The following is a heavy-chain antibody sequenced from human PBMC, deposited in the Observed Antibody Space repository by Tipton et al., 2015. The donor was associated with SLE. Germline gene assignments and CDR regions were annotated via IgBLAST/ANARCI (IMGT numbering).Heavy chain of an antibody. Sequence: QLVQSGGGVVQPGRSLRLSCAASGFTFADYAMHWVRQAPGKGLEWVSGISWNSGSIGYADSVKGRFTIYRDHAKNSLYLQMNSLRAEDTALYYCAKGRLAYYYYDGMDVWGQGTTVTVSS. CDR2: ISWNSGSI. CDR1: GFTFADYA. V-gene: IGHV3-9*01. CDR3: AKGRLAYYYYDGMDV. J-gene: IGHJ6*02.